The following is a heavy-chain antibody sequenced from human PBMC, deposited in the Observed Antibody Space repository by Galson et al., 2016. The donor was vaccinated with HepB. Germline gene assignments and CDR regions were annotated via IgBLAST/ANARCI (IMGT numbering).Heavy chain of an antibody. CDR3: VQGSTAPAV. Sequence: SLRLSCAASGFSFSSYSMNWVRQAPGKGLEVVASISRSGDSRDYSDPVKGRFTISRDNSKNTMSLQMNSLRVDDTAVYYCVQGSTAPAVWGKGTTVTVSS. V-gene: IGHV3-23*01. CDR1: GFSFSSYS. D-gene: IGHD1-26*01. CDR2: ISRSGDSR. J-gene: IGHJ6*04.